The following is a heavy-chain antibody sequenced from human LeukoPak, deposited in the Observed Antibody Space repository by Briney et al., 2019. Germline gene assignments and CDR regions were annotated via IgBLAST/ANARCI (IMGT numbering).Heavy chain of an antibody. Sequence: ASVKVSCKASGYTFTSYGISWVRQAPGQGLEWMGWISAYNGNTNYAQKLQGRVTMTTDTSTSTAYMELRSQRSDDTAVYYCARDRFGTTIFGVVFPDHMDVWGKGTTVTVSS. D-gene: IGHD3-3*01. CDR3: ARDRFGTTIFGVVFPDHMDV. CDR1: GYTFTSYG. V-gene: IGHV1-18*01. CDR2: ISAYNGNT. J-gene: IGHJ6*03.